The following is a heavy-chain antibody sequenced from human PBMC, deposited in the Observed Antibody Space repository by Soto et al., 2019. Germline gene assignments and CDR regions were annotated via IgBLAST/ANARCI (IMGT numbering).Heavy chain of an antibody. CDR3: AKGSIEYSASVDY. J-gene: IGHJ4*02. CDR2: ISGRGGSS. Sequence: EVQLLESGGGLIQPGGSLRLSCSASGFSFSSYAMMWVRQAPGKGLEWVSVISGRGGSSYFADSAKGRFTISRDNSKNMLYLEMNSMRAEETDIYFCAKGSIEYSASVDYWGQGTLVIVSS. D-gene: IGHD1-26*01. CDR1: GFSFSSYA. V-gene: IGHV3-23*01.